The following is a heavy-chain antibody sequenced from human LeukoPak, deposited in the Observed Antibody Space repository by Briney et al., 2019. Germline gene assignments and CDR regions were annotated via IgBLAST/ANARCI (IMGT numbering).Heavy chain of an antibody. CDR2: FHDSRTT. J-gene: IGHJ5*02. D-gene: IGHD3-10*01. Sequence: SETLSLTCTVSGGSISGYSWTWIRQPPGQGLEWIGYFHDSRTTSYNPSLTGRVIISVDTAMDQISLKLNSVTAADTAVYYCARGHLGLSPWGQGTLVTVSS. CDR1: GGSISGYS. V-gene: IGHV4-59*01. CDR3: ARGHLGLSP.